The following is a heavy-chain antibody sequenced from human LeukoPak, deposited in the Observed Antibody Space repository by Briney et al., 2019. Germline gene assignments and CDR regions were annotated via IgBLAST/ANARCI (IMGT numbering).Heavy chain of an antibody. CDR3: ARDRSHYDFWSGPQPYGMDV. CDR2: IYYSGST. D-gene: IGHD3-3*01. V-gene: IGHV4-31*03. J-gene: IGHJ6*02. Sequence: SETLSLTCTVSGGSISSGGYYWSWIRQHPGKGLEWIGYIYYSGSTYYSPSLKSRVTISVDTSKNQFSLKLSSVTAADTAVYYCARDRSHYDFWSGPQPYGMDVWGQGTTVTVSS. CDR1: GGSISSGGYY.